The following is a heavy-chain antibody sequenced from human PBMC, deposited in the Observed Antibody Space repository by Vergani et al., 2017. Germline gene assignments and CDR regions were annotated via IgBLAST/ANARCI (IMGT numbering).Heavy chain of an antibody. CDR1: GGSFSGYY. D-gene: IGHD6-19*01. Sequence: QVQLQQWGAGLLKPSETLSLTCAVYGGSFSGYYWSWIRQPPGKGLEWIGEINHSGSTNYNPSLKSRVTISVDTSKNQFSLKLSSVTAADTAVYYCAGVAVAGTRDYWGQGTLVTVSS. J-gene: IGHJ4*02. CDR2: INHSGST. V-gene: IGHV4-34*01. CDR3: AGVAVAGTRDY.